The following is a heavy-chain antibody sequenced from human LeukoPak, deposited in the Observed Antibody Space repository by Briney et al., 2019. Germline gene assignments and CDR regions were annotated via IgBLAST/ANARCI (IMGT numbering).Heavy chain of an antibody. V-gene: IGHV3-21*01. CDR1: GFTFSSNS. Sequence: GGSLRLSCEASGFTFSSNSMNWVRQAPGKGLEWVSSISSSSSYIYYADSVKGRFTISRDNAKNSLYLQMNSLRAEDTAVYYCARATRGIFDYWGQGTLVTVSS. CDR2: ISSSSSYI. D-gene: IGHD3-16*01. CDR3: ARATRGIFDY. J-gene: IGHJ4*02.